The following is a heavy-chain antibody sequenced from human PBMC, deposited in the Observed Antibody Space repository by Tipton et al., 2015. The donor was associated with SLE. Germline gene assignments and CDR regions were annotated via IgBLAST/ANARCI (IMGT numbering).Heavy chain of an antibody. J-gene: IGHJ3*02. Sequence: LRLSCAVSGYSIRSGYYWGWIRQPPGKGLEWIGSIYHSGSTYYNPSLKSRVTISVDTSKNQFSLKLSSVTAADTAVYYCAREWGDAFDIWGQGTMVTVSS. CDR1: GYSIRSGYY. D-gene: IGHD3-16*01. CDR3: AREWGDAFDI. V-gene: IGHV4-38-2*02. CDR2: IYHSGST.